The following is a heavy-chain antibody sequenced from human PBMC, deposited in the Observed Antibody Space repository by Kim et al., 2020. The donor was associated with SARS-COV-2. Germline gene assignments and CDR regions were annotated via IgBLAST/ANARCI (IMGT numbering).Heavy chain of an antibody. CDR2: ISTSGGTT. CDR3: AKDRIYGSGSFDYDY. CDR1: GFRFSTYA. V-gene: IGHV3-23*01. D-gene: IGHD3-10*01. Sequence: GGSLRLSCAASGFRFSTYAMSWVRQAPGKGLEWISAISTSGGTTYYADSVKGRFTISRDNSKNLLYLQMHSLRAEDTAVYFCAKDRIYGSGSFDYDYWGQGTLVTVSS. J-gene: IGHJ4*02.